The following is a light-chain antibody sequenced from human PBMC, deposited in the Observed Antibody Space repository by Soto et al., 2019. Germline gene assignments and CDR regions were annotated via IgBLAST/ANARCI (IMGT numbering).Light chain of an antibody. CDR1: SSDVGGYNY. V-gene: IGLV2-14*01. Sequence: QSVLTQPASVSVSPGQSITISCTGTSSDVGGYNYVSWYQQHPGKAPKLMIYDVSNRPSGVSNRFSGSKSGNTASLTISGLQAEEEADYYCSSYTSSSTLVVFGGGTKLTVL. J-gene: IGLJ2*01. CDR2: DVS. CDR3: SSYTSSSTLVV.